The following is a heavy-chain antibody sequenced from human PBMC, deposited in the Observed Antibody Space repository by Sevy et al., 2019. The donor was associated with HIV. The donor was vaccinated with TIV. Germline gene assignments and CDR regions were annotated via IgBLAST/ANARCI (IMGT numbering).Heavy chain of an antibody. Sequence: ASVKVSCKASGDTFTNNYMHWVQQALGQGLEWMGIIDPSAGNASYAQRFQGRVTMTRDTSTSTLYMDLNSLRSEDTAVYYCVRADPAQHFDSWGQGTLVTVSS. J-gene: IGHJ4*02. CDR3: VRADPAQHFDS. V-gene: IGHV1-46*01. CDR1: GDTFTNNY. CDR2: IDPSAGNA.